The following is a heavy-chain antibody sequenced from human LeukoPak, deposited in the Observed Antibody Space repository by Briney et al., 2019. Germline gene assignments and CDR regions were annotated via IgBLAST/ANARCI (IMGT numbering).Heavy chain of an antibody. CDR1: GFTFSSYA. V-gene: IGHV3-23*01. J-gene: IGHJ5*02. CDR3: AQRGILTFGGVIVNSWFDP. D-gene: IGHD3-16*02. Sequence: GGSLRLSCAASGFTFSSYAMSWVRQAPGKGLEWVSAISGSGGSTYYEDSVKGRFTISRDNSKNTLYLQMNSLRAEDTAVYYCAQRGILTFGGVIVNSWFDPWGQGTLVTVSS. CDR2: ISGSGGST.